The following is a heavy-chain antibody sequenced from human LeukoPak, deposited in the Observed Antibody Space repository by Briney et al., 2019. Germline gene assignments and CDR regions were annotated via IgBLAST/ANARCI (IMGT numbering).Heavy chain of an antibody. CDR1: GFTFDEHD. CDR3: AKRSGAPNNFDY. V-gene: IGHV3-43*02. D-gene: IGHD1-1*01. CDR2: ISKDGGNK. Sequence: GGSLRLTCAASGFTFDEHDMYWVRQVPGKGLEWVCLISKDGGNKHYADSVKGRFSISRDNNRNSLSLQMNSLRSEDTALYFCAKRSGAPNNFDYWGQGALVTVSS. J-gene: IGHJ4*02.